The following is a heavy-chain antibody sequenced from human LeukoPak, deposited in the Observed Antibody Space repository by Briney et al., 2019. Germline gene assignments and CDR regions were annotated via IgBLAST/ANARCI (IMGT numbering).Heavy chain of an antibody. Sequence: GGSLRLSCAASGFTFSDYYMSWLRHAPGKGLEWVSYISSSVSTIYYADCVKGLFTIPRDNAKNSLSLQMNRLSPDDRPVLHCARAIFGVVILYYMDVWGKGTTVSVSS. V-gene: IGHV3-11*04. CDR2: ISSSVSTI. J-gene: IGHJ6*03. CDR3: ARAIFGVVILYYMDV. CDR1: GFTFSDYY. D-gene: IGHD3-3*01.